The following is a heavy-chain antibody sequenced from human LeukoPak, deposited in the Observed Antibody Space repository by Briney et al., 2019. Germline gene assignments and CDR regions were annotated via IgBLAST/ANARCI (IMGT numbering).Heavy chain of an antibody. CDR3: AKDRAASDYGDYEFDY. Sequence: GGSLRLSCAASGFTLSSYAMSWVRQAPGKGLEWVSAISGSGGSTYYADSVKGRFTISRDNSKNTLYLQMNSLRAEDTAVYYCAKDRAASDYGDYEFDYWGQGTLVTVSS. J-gene: IGHJ4*02. D-gene: IGHD4-17*01. CDR2: ISGSGGST. CDR1: GFTLSSYA. V-gene: IGHV3-23*01.